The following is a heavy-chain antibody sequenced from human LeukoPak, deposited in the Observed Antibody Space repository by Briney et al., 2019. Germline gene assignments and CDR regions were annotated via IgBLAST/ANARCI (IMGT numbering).Heavy chain of an antibody. Sequence: SETLSLTCTVSGGSISSYYWSWIRQPPGKGLEWIGYIYYSGSTNYNPSLKSRVTISVDTSKNQFSLRLSSVTAADTAVYYCARDLGTPYYYMDVWGKGTTVTVSS. V-gene: IGHV4-59*01. CDR1: GGSISSYY. D-gene: IGHD7-27*01. CDR3: ARDLGTPYYYMDV. J-gene: IGHJ6*03. CDR2: IYYSGST.